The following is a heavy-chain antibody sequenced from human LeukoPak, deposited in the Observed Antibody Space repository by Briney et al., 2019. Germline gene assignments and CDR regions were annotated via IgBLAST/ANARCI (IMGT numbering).Heavy chain of an antibody. Sequence: PGGSLRLSCAASGFTFSSYWMSWVRQAPGKGLEWVANIKQDGSEKYYVDSVKGRFTISRDNAKNSLFLQMNSLRVEDTAVYYCARDGGFGSYYDSSHAFDIWGQGTMVTVSS. CDR1: GFTFSSYW. CDR2: IKQDGSEK. V-gene: IGHV3-7*01. J-gene: IGHJ3*02. D-gene: IGHD3-22*01. CDR3: ARDGGFGSYYDSSHAFDI.